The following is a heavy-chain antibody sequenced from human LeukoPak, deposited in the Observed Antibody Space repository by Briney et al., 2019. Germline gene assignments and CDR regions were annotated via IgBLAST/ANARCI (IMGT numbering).Heavy chain of an antibody. CDR1: GFTFSSYA. J-gene: IGHJ4*02. V-gene: IGHV3-23*01. Sequence: GGSLRLSCAASGFTFSSYAMSWVRQAPGKGVEGVSAISGSGGSTYYADSVKGRFTISRDNSKNTLYLQMNSLRAEDTAVYYCAKRRLELWLNYFDYWGQGTLVTVSS. CDR3: AKRRLELWLNYFDY. D-gene: IGHD5-18*01. CDR2: ISGSGGST.